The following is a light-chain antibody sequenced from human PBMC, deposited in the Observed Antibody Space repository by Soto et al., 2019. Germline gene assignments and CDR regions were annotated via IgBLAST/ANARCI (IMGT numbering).Light chain of an antibody. CDR1: ESASTN. J-gene: IGKJ4*01. CDR2: ATS. Sequence: EIVMTQSPVTLSVSPGERATLSCRASESASTNLAWYQQRPGQAPWLLIYATSTRATGIPARFTDSGSGTEFTLTISSLQSEDFAVYYCQQYNKWPLTFGGGTKVEIK. CDR3: QQYNKWPLT. V-gene: IGKV3-15*01.